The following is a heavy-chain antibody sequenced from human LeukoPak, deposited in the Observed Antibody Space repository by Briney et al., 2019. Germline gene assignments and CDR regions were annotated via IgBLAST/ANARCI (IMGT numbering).Heavy chain of an antibody. CDR3: PKFPAVRTWEGFHP. CDR1: GYSFSSNC. J-gene: IGHJ5*02. CDR2: IYPGDSDT. D-gene: IGHD1-26*01. Sequence: GESLQISSKGAGYSFSSNCGARVGQMPGKGLEWMGIIYPGDSDTRYSPSFQGQVTISADKSISTAYLQWSSLKASDTAMYYCPKFPAVRTWEGFHPWGQGTLVTVSS. V-gene: IGHV5-51*01.